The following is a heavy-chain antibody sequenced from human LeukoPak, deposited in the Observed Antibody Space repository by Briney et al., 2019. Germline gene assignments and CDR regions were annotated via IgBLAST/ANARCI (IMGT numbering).Heavy chain of an antibody. CDR1: GGSFSSYA. J-gene: IGHJ3*02. Sequence: SVKVSCKASGGSFSSYASSWVRQAPGQGLEWMGGIIPIFGTANYPQKFQGRVTITTDESTSTAYMELSSLRSEDTAVYYCARAGGAITGEGAFDIWGQGTMVTVSS. CDR3: ARAGGAITGEGAFDI. D-gene: IGHD3-16*02. CDR2: IIPIFGTA. V-gene: IGHV1-69*05.